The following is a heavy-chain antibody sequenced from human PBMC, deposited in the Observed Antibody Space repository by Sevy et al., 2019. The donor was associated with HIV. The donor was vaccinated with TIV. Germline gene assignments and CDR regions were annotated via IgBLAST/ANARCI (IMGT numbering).Heavy chain of an antibody. CDR3: ARVGPIAARRWCETGFDY. V-gene: IGHV6-1*01. J-gene: IGHJ4*02. CDR1: GDSVSSNRAA. CDR2: TYYRSKWFN. Sequence: SQTLSLTCAISGDSVSSNRAAWNWIRQSPSRGLEWLGRTYYRSKWFNDYAVSVKSRITLNPDTSKNHFTLQLNSVTPEVTAVYYCARVGPIAARRWCETGFDYWGQGTLVTVSS. D-gene: IGHD6-6*01.